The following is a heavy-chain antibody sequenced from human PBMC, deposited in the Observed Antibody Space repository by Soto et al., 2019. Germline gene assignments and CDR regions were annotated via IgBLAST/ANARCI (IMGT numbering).Heavy chain of an antibody. J-gene: IGHJ6*02. V-gene: IGHV3-48*02. Sequence: EVQLVESGGGLVQPGGSLRLSCAASGFTFSSYSMNWVRQAPGKGLEWVSYISSSSSTIYYADSVKGRFTISRDNDKNSLYLQMNSLRDEDTAVYYCARDRGYSTSVRPNYYYYYVMDVWGQGTTVTVSS. CDR3: ARDRGYSTSVRPNYYYYYVMDV. CDR1: GFTFSSYS. D-gene: IGHD5-12*01. CDR2: ISSSSSTI.